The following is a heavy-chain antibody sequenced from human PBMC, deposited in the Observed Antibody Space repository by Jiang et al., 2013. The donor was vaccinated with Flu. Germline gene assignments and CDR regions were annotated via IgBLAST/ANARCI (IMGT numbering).Heavy chain of an antibody. CDR3: ARGPVQYLYYYYGMDV. CDR2: MNPNSGNT. D-gene: IGHD2-2*01. CDR1: GYTFTSYD. V-gene: IGHV1-8*01. J-gene: IGHJ6*02. Sequence: SGAEVKKPGASVKVSCKASGYTFTSYDINWVRQATGQGLEWMGWMNPNSGNTGYAQKFQGRVTMTRNTSISTAYMELSSLRSEDTAVYYCARGPVQYLYYYYGMDVWGQGTTVTVSS.